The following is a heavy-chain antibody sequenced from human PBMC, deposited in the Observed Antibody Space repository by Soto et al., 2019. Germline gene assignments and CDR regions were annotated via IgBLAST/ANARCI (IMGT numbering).Heavy chain of an antibody. CDR2: INAGNGNT. V-gene: IGHV1-3*05. J-gene: IGHJ4*02. CDR1: GYTFTGYA. CDR3: ARAVAGPADFDY. Sequence: QVQLVQSGAEEKKPGASVKVSCKASGYTFTGYAMHWVRQAPGQRLEWMGWINAGNGNTKDSQKFQGRVTITRDTTAITVYMALSSLRSEDTAVFFCARAVAGPADFDYWGQGTLVTVSS. D-gene: IGHD5-12*01.